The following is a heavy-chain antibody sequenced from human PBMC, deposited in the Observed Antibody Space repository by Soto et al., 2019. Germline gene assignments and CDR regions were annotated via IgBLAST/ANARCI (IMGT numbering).Heavy chain of an antibody. D-gene: IGHD6-19*01. CDR1: GFTFSNYY. V-gene: IGHV3-11*01. Sequence: PGGSLRLSCGASGFTFSNYYMSWIRQAPGKGLEWVSYISSTGRTIYYADSVKGRFTVSRDNAQNSLSLKLNGLRVEDTAVYYCARSYSSGWEFDYWGQGTQVTVSS. CDR2: ISSTGRTI. CDR3: ARSYSSGWEFDY. J-gene: IGHJ4*02.